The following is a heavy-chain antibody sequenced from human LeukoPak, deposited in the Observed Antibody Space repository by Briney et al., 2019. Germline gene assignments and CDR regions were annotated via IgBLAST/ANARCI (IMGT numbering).Heavy chain of an antibody. J-gene: IGHJ4*02. Sequence: GESLNISCKGSGYSSTSSWIGWVRQMPGKGLDWMGIIYLGDSETRYSPSFQGQVTISADKSINTAYLQWSSLKASDTAMYYCARHPSYTSGWPLDYWGQGTLVIVSS. CDR3: ARHPSYTSGWPLDY. V-gene: IGHV5-51*01. CDR2: IYLGDSET. CDR1: GYSSTSSW. D-gene: IGHD6-19*01.